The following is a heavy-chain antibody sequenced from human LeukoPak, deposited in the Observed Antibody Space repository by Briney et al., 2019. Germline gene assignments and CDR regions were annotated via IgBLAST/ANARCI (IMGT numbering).Heavy chain of an antibody. Sequence: GESLKISCQGSGYSFTSYWIGWVRQMPGKGLEWMGIIYPGDSDIRYSPSFQGQVTISADKSISTAYLQWSSLKASDTAVYYCARTPYGSSPNFDYWGQGTLVTVSS. CDR3: ARTPYGSSPNFDY. D-gene: IGHD6-13*01. J-gene: IGHJ4*02. CDR2: IYPGDSDI. V-gene: IGHV5-51*01. CDR1: GYSFTSYW.